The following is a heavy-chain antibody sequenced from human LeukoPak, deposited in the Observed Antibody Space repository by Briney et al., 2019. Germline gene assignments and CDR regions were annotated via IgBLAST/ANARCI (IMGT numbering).Heavy chain of an antibody. CDR2: MNPNSGNT. CDR3: ARLTYYDFWSGYNYAFDI. Sequence: ASVKVSCKASGYTFTSYDINWVRQATGQGLEWMGWMNPNSGNTGYAQKFQGRVTITRNTSISTAYMELSRLRSDDTAVYYCARLTYYDFWSGYNYAFDIWGQGTMVTVSS. V-gene: IGHV1-8*03. J-gene: IGHJ3*02. D-gene: IGHD3-3*01. CDR1: GYTFTSYD.